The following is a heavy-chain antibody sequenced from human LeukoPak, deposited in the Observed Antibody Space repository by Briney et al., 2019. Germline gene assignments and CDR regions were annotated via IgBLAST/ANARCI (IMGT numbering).Heavy chain of an antibody. V-gene: IGHV1-69*02. Sequence: SVKVSCKASGDTFIPYTFSWVRQAPGQGLEWMGRIIPILGIANYAQKFQGRVTITADKSTSTAYMELSSLRSEDTAVYYCARSDGDYVNYWYFDLWGRGTLVTVSS. J-gene: IGHJ2*01. CDR3: ARSDGDYVNYWYFDL. CDR1: GDTFIPYT. CDR2: IIPILGIA. D-gene: IGHD4-17*01.